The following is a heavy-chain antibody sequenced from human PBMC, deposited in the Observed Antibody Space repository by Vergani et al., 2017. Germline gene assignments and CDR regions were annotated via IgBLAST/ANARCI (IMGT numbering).Heavy chain of an antibody. CDR3: ARLSXDTTPYLQGGYDC. D-gene: IGHD2-15*01. J-gene: IGHJ4*02. CDR2: ISARYPST. V-gene: IGHV3-23*04. CDR1: GFTFSDYY. Sequence: VQLVESGGGLVKPGGSLRLSCAASGFTFSDYYMSWIRQAPGKGLEWVSAISARYPSTYYADSVKGRFTISRDNSKNMLYLQMNSLRAEDTAVYYCARLSXDTTPYLQGGYDCWVQGTLVSVSS.